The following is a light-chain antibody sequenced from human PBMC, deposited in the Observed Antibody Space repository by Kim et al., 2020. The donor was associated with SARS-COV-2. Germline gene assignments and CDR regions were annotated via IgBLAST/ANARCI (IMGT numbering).Light chain of an antibody. CDR2: HDF. J-gene: IGLJ3*02. CDR3: QVWDSSSDHWV. Sequence: SYELAQPPSVSVAPGKTATVTCGGNNVETNSVHWYQRKPGQAPLLVIYHDFGRLSAIPERFSGSKSGNTATLTISRVEAGDEADYYCQVWDSSSDHWVFGGGTQLTVL. V-gene: IGLV3-21*04. CDR1: NVETNS.